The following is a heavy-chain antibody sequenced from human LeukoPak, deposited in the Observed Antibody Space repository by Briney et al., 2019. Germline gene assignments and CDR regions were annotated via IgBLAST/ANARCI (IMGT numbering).Heavy chain of an antibody. CDR1: GFTCSSFS. Sequence: GGSLRLSCAASGFTCSSFSMNWVRQAPGKGLEWVSSISSSSSYIYYADSVKGRFTISRDNAKNSLYLQMNSLRAEDTAVYYCAREEMATIPFDYWGQGTLVTVSS. V-gene: IGHV3-21*01. D-gene: IGHD5-24*01. CDR3: AREEMATIPFDY. J-gene: IGHJ4*02. CDR2: ISSSSSYI.